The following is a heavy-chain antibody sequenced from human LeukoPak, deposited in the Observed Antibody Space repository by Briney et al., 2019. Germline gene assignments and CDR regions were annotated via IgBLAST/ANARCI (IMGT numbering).Heavy chain of an antibody. V-gene: IGHV4-39*07. CDR2: IYYSGST. D-gene: IGHD6-13*01. CDR1: GGSISSSSYY. Sequence: SETLSLTCTVSGGSISSSSYYWGWIRQPPGKGLEWIGSIYYSGSTYYNPSLKSRVTISVDTSKNQFSLKLSSVTAADTAVYYCARGAIAGGSQLDYWGQGTLVTVSS. CDR3: ARGAIAGGSQLDY. J-gene: IGHJ4*02.